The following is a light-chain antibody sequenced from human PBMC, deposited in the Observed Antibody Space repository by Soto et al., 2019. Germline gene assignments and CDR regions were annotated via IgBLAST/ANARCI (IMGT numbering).Light chain of an antibody. Sequence: DIQITQSPSTLSASVGDRVTITCRASQSITTWLAWYQQKPGKAPKLLIYKASSLESGVPSRFSGSGSGTEFTLTISSLQPDDFATYYCQQYDSYSLWMFGKGTKVEIK. J-gene: IGKJ1*01. CDR2: KAS. CDR1: QSITTW. CDR3: QQYDSYSLWM. V-gene: IGKV1-5*03.